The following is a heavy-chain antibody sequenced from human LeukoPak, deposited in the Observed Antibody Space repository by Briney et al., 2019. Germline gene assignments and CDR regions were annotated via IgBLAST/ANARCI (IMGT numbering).Heavy chain of an antibody. V-gene: IGHV4-34*01. CDR1: GGSFSGYY. CDR2: INHSGST. D-gene: IGHD3-3*01. Sequence: SETLSLTCAVYGGSFSGYYWSWIRQPPGKGLEWIGEINHSGSTNYNPSLKSRVTISVDTSKNQFSLKLSSVTAADTAVYYCGGGGYDFWSGYYTGSDYWGQGTLVTVSS. J-gene: IGHJ4*02. CDR3: GGGGYDFWSGYYTGSDY.